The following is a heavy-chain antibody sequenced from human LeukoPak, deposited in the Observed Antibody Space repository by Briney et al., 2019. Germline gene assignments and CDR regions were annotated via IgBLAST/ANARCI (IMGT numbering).Heavy chain of an antibody. CDR2: INAGNGNT. CDR1: GYTFTSYA. J-gene: IGHJ6*02. Sequence: ASVKVSCKASGYTFTSYAMHWVRQAPGQRLEWMGWINAGNGNTKYSQKFQGRVTITRDTSASTAYMELGSLRSEDTAVYYCARDLPQYSSGWAPPYVWGQGTTVTVSS. V-gene: IGHV1-3*01. CDR3: ARDLPQYSSGWAPPYV. D-gene: IGHD6-19*01.